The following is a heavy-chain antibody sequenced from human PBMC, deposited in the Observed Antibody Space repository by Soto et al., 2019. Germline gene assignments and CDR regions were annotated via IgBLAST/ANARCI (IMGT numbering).Heavy chain of an antibody. CDR3: ASRYYGSYYYYGMDV. CDR1: GGSISSGGYY. Sequence: TLSLTCTVSGGSISSGGYYWSWIRQHPGKGLEWIGYIYYSGSTYYNPSLKSRVTISVDTSKNQFSLKLSSVTAADTAVYYCASRYYGSYYYYGMDVWGQGTTVTVSS. J-gene: IGHJ6*02. CDR2: IYYSGST. D-gene: IGHD3-10*01. V-gene: IGHV4-31*03.